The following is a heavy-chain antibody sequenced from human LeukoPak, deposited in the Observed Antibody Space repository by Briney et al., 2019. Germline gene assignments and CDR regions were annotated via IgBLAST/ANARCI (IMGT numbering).Heavy chain of an antibody. D-gene: IGHD3-10*01. V-gene: IGHV3-73*01. J-gene: IGHJ4*02. Sequence: GGSLRLSCAASGFTFSGTTMRWVRQASGKGLEWVGRIRSKANSYATAYAASVKGRFTISRDDSKNTAYLQMNSLKTEDTAVYYCTRRIDYYGSGLDYWGQGTLVTVSS. CDR3: TRRIDYYGSGLDY. CDR2: IRSKANSYAT. CDR1: GFTFSGTT.